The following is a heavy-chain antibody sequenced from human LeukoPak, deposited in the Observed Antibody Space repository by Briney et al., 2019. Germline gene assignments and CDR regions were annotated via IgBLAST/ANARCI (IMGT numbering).Heavy chain of an antibody. Sequence: GGSLRLSCAASGFTFSTYWMSWVRQAPGKGLEWVANIKEDGSEKYYVDSVKGRFTISRDNAKNSLYLQMNSLRAEDTALYYCAKGTVHTQTAGMGHDYFDYWGQGTLVTVSS. CDR3: AKGTVHTQTAGMGHDYFDY. CDR2: IKEDGSEK. V-gene: IGHV3-7*03. D-gene: IGHD6-13*01. CDR1: GFTFSTYW. J-gene: IGHJ4*02.